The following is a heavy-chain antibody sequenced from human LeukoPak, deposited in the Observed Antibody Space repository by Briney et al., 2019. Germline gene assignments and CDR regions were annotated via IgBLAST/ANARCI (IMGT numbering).Heavy chain of an antibody. CDR1: GFIFTSYG. D-gene: IGHD6-13*01. J-gene: IGHJ4*02. CDR3: AKDGPSTSLYPFYFDY. V-gene: IGHV3-30*02. CDR2: IRFDGSNK. Sequence: PGGSLRLSCAASGFIFTSYGMNWVRQAPGKGLEWVAFIRFDGSNKYYADSVEGRFTISRDTSKNTLYLQMNSLRSEDTAVYYCAKDGPSTSLYPFYFDYWGQGTLVTVSS.